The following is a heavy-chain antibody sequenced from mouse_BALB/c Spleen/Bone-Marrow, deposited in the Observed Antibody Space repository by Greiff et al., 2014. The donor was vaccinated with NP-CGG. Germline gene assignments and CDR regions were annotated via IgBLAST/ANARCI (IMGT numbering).Heavy chain of an antibody. CDR2: ISGGGSYT. CDR1: GFTFSSYG. CDR3: ARSFGSSYWYFDV. J-gene: IGHJ1*01. D-gene: IGHD1-1*01. Sequence: EVKLQESGGGLVKPGGSLKLSCAASGFTFSSYGMSWVRQTPEKRLEWAATISGGGSYTYFSDSVKGRFTISRDNAKNNLNLQMSSLRSEDTALYYCARSFGSSYWYFDVWGAGTTVTVSS. V-gene: IGHV5-9-2*01.